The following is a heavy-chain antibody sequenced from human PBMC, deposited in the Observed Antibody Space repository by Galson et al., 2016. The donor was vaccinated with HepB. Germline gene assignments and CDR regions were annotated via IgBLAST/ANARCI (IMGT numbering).Heavy chain of an antibody. CDR3: ARSGVVGRGVISVVGYFDS. V-gene: IGHV3-21*01. CDR1: GFTVSNNY. CDR2: IGDSGHYI. D-gene: IGHD3-10*01. Sequence: SLRLSCAASGFTVSNNYLKWVRQAPGKGLEWVSSIGDSGHYIYYADSVKGRFTISRDNAKNSLYLQMNSLRADDTAVYYCARSGVVGRGVISVVGYFDSWGQGTLVTVSP. J-gene: IGHJ4*02.